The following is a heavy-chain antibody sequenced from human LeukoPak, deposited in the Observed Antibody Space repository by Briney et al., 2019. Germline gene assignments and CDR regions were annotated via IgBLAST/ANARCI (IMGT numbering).Heavy chain of an antibody. CDR3: ATAPRYYYDSSGYYPFDY. CDR1: GYTLTELS. D-gene: IGHD3-22*01. Sequence: ASVKVSCKVSGYTLTELSMHWVRQAPGKGLEWMGGFDPEDGETIYAQKFQGRVTMTEDTSTDTAYMELSSLRSEDTAVYYCATAPRYYYDSSGYYPFDYWGQGTLVTVSS. CDR2: FDPEDGET. V-gene: IGHV1-24*01. J-gene: IGHJ4*02.